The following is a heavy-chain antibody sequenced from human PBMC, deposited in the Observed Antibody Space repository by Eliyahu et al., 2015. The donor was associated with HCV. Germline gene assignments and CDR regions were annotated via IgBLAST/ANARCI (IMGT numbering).Heavy chain of an antibody. J-gene: IGHJ6*02. CDR3: ARVLDTPMETGGMDV. CDR1: GFTFSSYA. V-gene: IGHV3-30*04. D-gene: IGHD5-18*01. Sequence: QVQLVESGGGVVQPGRSLRLSCAASGFTFSSYAMHWVRQAPGKGLEWVAVISXDGSDKSYADSVKGRFTISRDNSKNTLYLQMNSLRAEDTAVYYCARVLDTPMETGGMDVWGQGTTVTVSS. CDR2: ISXDGSDK.